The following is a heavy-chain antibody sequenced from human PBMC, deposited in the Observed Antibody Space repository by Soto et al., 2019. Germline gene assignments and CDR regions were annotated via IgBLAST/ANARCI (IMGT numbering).Heavy chain of an antibody. CDR3: VRDRSKSLRDWFDP. CDR1: GGSISKFY. V-gene: IGHV4-4*07. Sequence: SLSLTCNVSGGSISKFYWAWIRKTAGNGLEWMGRVYATGTTDYNPSLRSRVAMSVDISKKTFSLRLRSVTGADSGVYYCVRDRSKSLRDWFDPWGQGILVTVSS. CDR2: VYATGTT. J-gene: IGHJ5*02.